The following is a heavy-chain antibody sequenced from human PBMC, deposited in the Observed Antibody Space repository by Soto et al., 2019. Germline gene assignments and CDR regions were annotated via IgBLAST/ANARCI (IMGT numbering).Heavy chain of an antibody. V-gene: IGHV4-34*01. J-gene: IGHJ6*02. Sequence: SETLSLTCAVYGGSFSGYYWSWIRQPPGKGLEWIGEINHSGSTNYNPSLKSRVTISVDTSKNQFSLKLSSVTAADTAVYYCARVSLHCSSTSCYRGLINYYYGMDVWGQGTTVTVSS. CDR1: GGSFSGYY. CDR3: ARVSLHCSSTSCYRGLINYYYGMDV. D-gene: IGHD2-2*02. CDR2: INHSGST.